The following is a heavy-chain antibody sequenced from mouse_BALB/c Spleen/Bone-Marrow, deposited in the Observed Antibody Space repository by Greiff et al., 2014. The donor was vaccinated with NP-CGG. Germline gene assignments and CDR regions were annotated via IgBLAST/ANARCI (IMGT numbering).Heavy chain of an antibody. J-gene: IGHJ2*01. CDR1: GFNIKDTY. D-gene: IGHD1-2*01. CDR2: IDPANGNT. CDR3: ATYYYGYYFDY. V-gene: IGHV14-3*02. Sequence: EVQLQQSGAGLVKPGASVKLSCTASGFNIKDTYMHWVKQRPEQGLEWIGRIDPANGNTKYDPKFQGKATITADTSSNTAYLQLSSLTSEDTAAYYCATYYYGYYFDYWGQGTTLTVSS.